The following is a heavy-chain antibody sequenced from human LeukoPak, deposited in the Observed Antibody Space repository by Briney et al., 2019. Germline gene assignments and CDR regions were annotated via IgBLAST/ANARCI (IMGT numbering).Heavy chain of an antibody. J-gene: IGHJ6*03. CDR1: GGSISSYY. CDR2: IYYSGST. V-gene: IGHV4-59*01. D-gene: IGHD5-18*01. Sequence: SETLSLTCTVSGGSISSYYWSWIRQPPGKGLEWIGFIYYSGSTNYNPSLKSRVTISVHTSKNQFSLKLSSVTAADTAVYYCARPTEGGYSYGSFYYYYMDVWGKGATVTISS. CDR3: ARPTEGGYSYGSFYYYYMDV.